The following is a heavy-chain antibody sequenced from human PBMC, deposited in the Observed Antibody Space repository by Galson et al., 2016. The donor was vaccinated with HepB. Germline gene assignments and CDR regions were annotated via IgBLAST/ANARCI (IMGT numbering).Heavy chain of an antibody. J-gene: IGHJ5*01. Sequence: SETLSLTCTVSDCSISSGYFWGWIRQPPGKGLEWIGSIYRGDITHYNPSLRSRVTVSLDASKNHFSLNLRSVTAADTAVYYCARSFCGGDCSRLYIWFDSWGHGTLVTVSS. V-gene: IGHV4-38-2*02. CDR1: DCSISSGYF. CDR3: ARSFCGGDCSRLYIWFDS. CDR2: IYRGDIT. D-gene: IGHD2-21*02.